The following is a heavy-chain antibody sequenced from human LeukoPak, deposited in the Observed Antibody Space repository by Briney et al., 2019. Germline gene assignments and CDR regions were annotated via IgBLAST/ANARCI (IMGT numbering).Heavy chain of an antibody. CDR1: GYTFTSYG. V-gene: IGHV1-18*01. Sequence: ASVKVSCKASGYTFTSYGISWVRQAPGQGLEWIGWISAYNGNTNYAQKLQGRVTMTTDTSTSTAYMELRSLRSDDTAVYYCARALLHRYNWNDEGEDYFDYWGQGTLVTVSS. CDR2: ISAYNGNT. J-gene: IGHJ4*02. D-gene: IGHD1-1*01. CDR3: ARALLHRYNWNDEGEDYFDY.